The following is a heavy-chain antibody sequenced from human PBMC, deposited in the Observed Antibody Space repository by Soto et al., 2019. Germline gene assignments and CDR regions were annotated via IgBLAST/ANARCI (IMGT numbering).Heavy chain of an antibody. CDR1: GGTFSSYA. V-gene: IGHV1-69*12. Sequence: QVQLVQSGAEVKKPGSSVKVSCKASGGTFSSYAISWVRQAPGQGLEWMGGIIPIFGTADYAQKFQGRVTITADESTSTAYMELSSLRSEDTAVYYCASTEYCSGVSCQRSSMAYYYYGMDVWGQGTTVTVSS. CDR2: IIPIFGTA. D-gene: IGHD2-15*01. J-gene: IGHJ6*02. CDR3: ASTEYCSGVSCQRSSMAYYYYGMDV.